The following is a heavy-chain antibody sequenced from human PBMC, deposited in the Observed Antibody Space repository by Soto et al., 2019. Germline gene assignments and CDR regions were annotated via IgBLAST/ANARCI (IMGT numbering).Heavy chain of an antibody. CDR1: GGSISSYY. J-gene: IGHJ6*03. CDR3: ARVASYYDILTAYYYYYYMDV. D-gene: IGHD3-9*01. Sequence: SETLSLTCTVSGGSISSYYWSWIRQPPGKGLEWIGYIYYSGSTNYTPSLKSRVTISVDTSKNRFSLKLSSVTAADTAVYYSARVASYYDILTAYYYYYYMDVWGKGTTVT. V-gene: IGHV4-59*08. CDR2: IYYSGST.